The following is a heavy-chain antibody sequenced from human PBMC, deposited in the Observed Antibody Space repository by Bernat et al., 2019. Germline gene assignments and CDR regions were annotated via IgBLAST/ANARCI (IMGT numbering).Heavy chain of an antibody. D-gene: IGHD3-3*01. CDR3: AKTTYYDFWSGYYSPASDYYYGMDV. CDR1: GFTFSSYG. Sequence: VQLVESGGGVVQPGRSLRLSCAASGFTFSSYGMHWVRQAPGKGLEWVAVISYDGSNKYYADSVKGRFTISRDNSKNTLYLQMNSLRAEDTAVYYCAKTTYYDFWSGYYSPASDYYYGMDVWGQGTTVTVSS. V-gene: IGHV3-30*18. J-gene: IGHJ6*02. CDR2: ISYDGSNK.